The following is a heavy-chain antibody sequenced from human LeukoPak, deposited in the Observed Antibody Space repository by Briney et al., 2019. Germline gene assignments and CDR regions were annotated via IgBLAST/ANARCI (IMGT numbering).Heavy chain of an antibody. D-gene: IGHD2-8*01. CDR3: ARGPERTGVGTRYYYDMDV. CDR1: GFTFSRYA. V-gene: IGHV3-64D*09. Sequence: GGSLRLSCSASGFTFSRYAMHWVRQAPGKGLEYVSAISTNGGATYYADSVKGRFTISRDNSKNTLYLEMSSVRVEDTAVYYCARGPERTGVGTRYYYDMDVWGQGTTVTVSS. J-gene: IGHJ6*02. CDR2: ISTNGGAT.